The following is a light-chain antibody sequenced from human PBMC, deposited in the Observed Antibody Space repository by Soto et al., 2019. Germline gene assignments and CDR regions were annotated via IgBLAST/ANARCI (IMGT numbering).Light chain of an antibody. CDR3: QQSYSTMAT. J-gene: IGKJ1*01. CDR1: RSISNY. V-gene: IGKV1-39*01. Sequence: DIQMTQSPSSLSASVGDRVTITCRASRSISNYLNWYQQKPGKAPKLLIYAASSLQSGVPSRFSGSGSGTDFTLTISSLQPEDFATYYCQQSYSTMATFGQGTKVEIK. CDR2: AAS.